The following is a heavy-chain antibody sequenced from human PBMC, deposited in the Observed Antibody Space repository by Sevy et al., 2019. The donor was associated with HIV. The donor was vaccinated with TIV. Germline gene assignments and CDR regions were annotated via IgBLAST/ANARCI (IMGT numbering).Heavy chain of an antibody. D-gene: IGHD2-8*01. V-gene: IGHV3-33*01. CDR1: GFIFSTYG. CDR2: IWYDGINK. J-gene: IGHJ5*02. Sequence: GGSLRLSCVASGFIFSTYGMHWVRQAPGKGLEWVAVIWYDGINKDYADSVKGRFIISRDNSKNTMYLEMDSLRAEDTAVYYCARDSRNGPDPWGQGALVTVSS. CDR3: ARDSRNGPDP.